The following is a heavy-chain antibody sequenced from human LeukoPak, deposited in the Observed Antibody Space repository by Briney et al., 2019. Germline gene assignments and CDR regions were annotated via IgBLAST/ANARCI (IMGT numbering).Heavy chain of an antibody. Sequence: SETLSLTCAVYGASFSGYYWSWIRQPPGKGLEWIGEINHSGSTNYNPSLKSRVTISVDTSKNQFSLKLSSVTAADTAVYYCARDQRTVGYYGMDVWGRGTTVTVSS. CDR2: INHSGST. D-gene: IGHD1-26*01. CDR1: GASFSGYY. V-gene: IGHV4-34*01. CDR3: ARDQRTVGYYGMDV. J-gene: IGHJ6*02.